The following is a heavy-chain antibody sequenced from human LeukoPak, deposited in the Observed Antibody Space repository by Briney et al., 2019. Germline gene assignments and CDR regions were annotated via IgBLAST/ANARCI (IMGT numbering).Heavy chain of an antibody. J-gene: IGHJ6*02. Sequence: GGSLRLSCAASGFTFSDYYMSWLRQAPGKGLEWVSYISSSGSTIYYADSVKGRFTISRDNAKNSLYLQMNSLRAEDTAVYYCARGAGYDFWSEHYYYGMDVWGQGTTVTVSS. V-gene: IGHV3-11*01. CDR1: GFTFSDYY. CDR2: ISSSGSTI. D-gene: IGHD3-3*01. CDR3: ARGAGYDFWSEHYYYGMDV.